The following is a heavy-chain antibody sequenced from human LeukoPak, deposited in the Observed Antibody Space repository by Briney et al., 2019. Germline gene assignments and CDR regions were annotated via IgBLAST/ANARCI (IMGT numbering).Heavy chain of an antibody. CDR2: ISGSGGST. J-gene: IGHJ4*02. CDR1: GFTFSSYD. D-gene: IGHD1-26*01. Sequence: GGSLRLSCAASGFTFSSYDMSWVRQAPGKGLEWVSAISGSGGSTYYADSVKGRFTISRDNSKNTLCLPMNSLRAEDTAVYYCARSLGTTTYYFDYWGQGTLVTVSS. CDR3: ARSLGTTTYYFDY. V-gene: IGHV3-23*01.